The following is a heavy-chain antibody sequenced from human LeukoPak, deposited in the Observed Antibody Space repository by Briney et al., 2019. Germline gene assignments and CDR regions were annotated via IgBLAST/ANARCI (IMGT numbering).Heavy chain of an antibody. CDR3: ARHLVQTTPFDY. CDR1: GGSISSYY. J-gene: IGHJ4*02. V-gene: IGHV4-59*08. CDR2: IYYSGST. D-gene: IGHD4-17*01. Sequence: SETLSLTCTVSGGSISSYYWSWIRQPPGKGLEWIGYIYYSGSTNYNPSLKSRVTISVDTSKNQFSLKLSSVTAADTAAYYCARHLVQTTPFDYWGQGTLVTVSS.